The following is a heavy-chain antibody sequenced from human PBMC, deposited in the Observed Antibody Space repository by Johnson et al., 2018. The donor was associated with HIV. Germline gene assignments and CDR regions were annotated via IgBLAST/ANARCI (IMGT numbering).Heavy chain of an antibody. CDR3: TTDQAGDYVWGNYRYAFDI. Sequence: EVQLVESGGGVVRPGGSLRLSCAASGFTFDDYGMSWVRQAPGKGLEWVSGINWNGGSTGYADSVKGRFTISRDNSKNSLYLQLNSMRTEDTAVYYCTTDQAGDYVWGNYRYAFDIWGQGTMVTVSS. J-gene: IGHJ3*02. D-gene: IGHD3-16*02. CDR2: INWNGGST. V-gene: IGHV3-20*04. CDR1: GFTFDDYG.